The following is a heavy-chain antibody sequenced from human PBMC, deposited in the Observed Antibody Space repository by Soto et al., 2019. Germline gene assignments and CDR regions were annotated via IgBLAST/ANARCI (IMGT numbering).Heavy chain of an antibody. D-gene: IGHD2-2*01. CDR2: ISAYNGNT. V-gene: IGHV1-18*01. J-gene: IGHJ6*03. CDR3: AREDIVVVPAAMSSNRDYYYYYMDV. CDR1: GYTFTSYV. Sequence: ASVKVSCKASGYTFTSYVISWVRQAPGQGLEWMGWISAYNGNTNYAQKLQGRVTMTTDTSTSTAYMELRSLRSDDTAVCYCAREDIVVVPAAMSSNRDYYYYYMDVWGKGTTVTVSS.